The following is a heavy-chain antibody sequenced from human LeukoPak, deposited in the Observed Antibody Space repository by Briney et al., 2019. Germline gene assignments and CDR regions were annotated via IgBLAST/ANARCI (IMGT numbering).Heavy chain of an antibody. J-gene: IGHJ4*02. Sequence: GGSLRLSCAASGFTFSSYSMNWVRRAPGKGLEWVSSISSSSSYIYYADSVKGRFTISRDNAKNSLYLQMNSLRAEDTAVYYCARVGSSSWYDYYFHYWGQGTLVTVSS. CDR3: ARVGSSSWYDYYFHY. CDR2: ISSSSSYI. V-gene: IGHV3-21*01. D-gene: IGHD6-13*01. CDR1: GFTFSSYS.